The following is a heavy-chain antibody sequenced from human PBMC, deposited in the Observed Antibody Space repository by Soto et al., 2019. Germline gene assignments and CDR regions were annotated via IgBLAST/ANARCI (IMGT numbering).Heavy chain of an antibody. D-gene: IGHD3-10*01. V-gene: IGHV3-48*02. Sequence: GGSLRLSCAASGFTFSSYSMNWVRQAPGKGLEWVSYISSSSSTIYYADSVKGRFTISRDNAKNSLYLQMNSLRDEDTAVYYCAREPYYYGSGEFDYWGQGTLVTVSS. CDR3: AREPYYYGSGEFDY. CDR2: ISSSSSTI. J-gene: IGHJ4*02. CDR1: GFTFSSYS.